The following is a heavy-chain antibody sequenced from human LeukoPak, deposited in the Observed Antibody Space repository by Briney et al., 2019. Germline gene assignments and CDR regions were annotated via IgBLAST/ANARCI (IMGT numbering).Heavy chain of an antibody. V-gene: IGHV3-23*01. CDR1: GFTFSSYA. CDR3: AKVGSFGDYYYYGMDV. J-gene: IGHJ6*04. Sequence: PGGSLRLSCAASGFTFSSYAMSWVRQAPGKGLEWDSAISGSGGSTYYADAVKGRFTISRDNSKNTLYLQMNSLRAEGTAVYYCAKVGSFGDYYYYGMDVWGKGTTVTVSS. D-gene: IGHD3-10*01. CDR2: ISGSGGST.